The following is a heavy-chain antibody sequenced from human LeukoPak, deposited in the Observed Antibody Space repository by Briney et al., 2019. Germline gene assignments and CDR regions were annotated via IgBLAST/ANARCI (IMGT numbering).Heavy chain of an antibody. D-gene: IGHD7-27*01. V-gene: IGHV3-33*08. CDR1: GFTFSSYA. CDR2: IWYDGSNK. Sequence: GGSLRLSCAASGFTFSSYAMSWVRQAPGKGLEWVAVIWYDGSNKYYADSVKGRFTISRDNSKNTLYLQMNSLRAEDTAVYYCARADLNWASDYWGQGTLVTVSS. J-gene: IGHJ4*02. CDR3: ARADLNWASDY.